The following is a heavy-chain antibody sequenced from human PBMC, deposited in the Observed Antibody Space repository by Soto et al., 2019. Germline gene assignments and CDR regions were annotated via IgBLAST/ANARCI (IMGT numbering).Heavy chain of an antibody. D-gene: IGHD1-1*01. V-gene: IGHV1-18*01. CDR3: ARGGNDIDY. J-gene: IGHJ4*02. CDR1: GYTFTSYG. CDR2: ISAYNGKT. Sequence: VKLVQPGAEVKKPGASVKVSCKASGYTFTSYGISWVRQAPGQGLEWMGGISAYNGKTNYAQMLQGRVTMTPDTSTSTAYMELRSVRSGDTAVYYCARGGNDIDYWGQGTLVTVSS.